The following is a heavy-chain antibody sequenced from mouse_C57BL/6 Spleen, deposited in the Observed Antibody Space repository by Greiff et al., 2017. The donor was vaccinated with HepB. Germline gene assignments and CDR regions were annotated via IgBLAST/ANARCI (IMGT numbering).Heavy chain of an antibody. J-gene: IGHJ2*01. CDR2: IHPNSGST. Sequence: QVHVKQSGAELVKPGASVKLSCKASGYTFTSYWMHWVKQRPGQGLEWIGMIHPNSGSTNYNEKFKSKATLTVDKSSSTAYMQLSSLTSEDSAVYYCADSSGYDYFDYWGQGTTLTVSS. CDR1: GYTFTSYW. D-gene: IGHD3-2*02. V-gene: IGHV1-64*01. CDR3: ADSSGYDYFDY.